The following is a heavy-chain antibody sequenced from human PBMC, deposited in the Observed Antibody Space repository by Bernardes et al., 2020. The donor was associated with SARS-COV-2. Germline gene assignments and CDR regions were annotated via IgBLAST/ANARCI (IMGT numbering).Heavy chain of an antibody. CDR1: GFSLSTSGMC. J-gene: IGHJ4*02. V-gene: IGHV2-70*12. D-gene: IGHD3-10*01. CDR2: IDWDDDK. Sequence: SGPTLVKPTQTLTLTCTFSGFSLSTSGMCVSWIRQPPGKALEWLALIDWDDDKYYSTSLKTRLTISKDTSKNQVVLTMTNMDPVDTATYYCAHRSITLVRGKYYFDYWGQGTLVTVSS. CDR3: AHRSITLVRGKYYFDY.